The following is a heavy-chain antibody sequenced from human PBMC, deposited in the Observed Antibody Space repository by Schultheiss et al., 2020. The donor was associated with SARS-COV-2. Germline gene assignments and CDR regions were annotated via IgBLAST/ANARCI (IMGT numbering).Heavy chain of an antibody. J-gene: IGHJ6*02. CDR2: IWYDGSNK. Sequence: GGSLRLSCAASGFSFSSYAMHWVRQAPGKGLEWVAVIWYDGSNKYYADSVEGRFTISRDNSKNTLYLQMNSLRAEDTAVYYCARDQAPSGGSYWGSGRGMDVWGQGTTVTVSS. CDR1: GFSFSSYA. V-gene: IGHV3-33*08. CDR3: ARDQAPSGGSYWGSGRGMDV. D-gene: IGHD1-26*01.